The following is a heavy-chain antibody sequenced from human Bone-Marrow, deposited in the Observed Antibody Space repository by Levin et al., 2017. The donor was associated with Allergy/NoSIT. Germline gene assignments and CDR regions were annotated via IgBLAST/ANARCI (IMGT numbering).Heavy chain of an antibody. J-gene: IGHJ4*02. CDR3: ARDRGDSSSWLQRPFDY. D-gene: IGHD6-13*01. CDR1: GFTFSSYS. CDR2: ISSSSSYI. V-gene: IGHV3-21*01. Sequence: GESLKISCAASGFTFSSYSMNWVRQAPGKGLEWVSSISSSSSYIYYADSVKGRFTISRDNAKNSLYLQMNSLRAEDTAVYYCARDRGDSSSWLQRPFDYWGQGTLVTVSS.